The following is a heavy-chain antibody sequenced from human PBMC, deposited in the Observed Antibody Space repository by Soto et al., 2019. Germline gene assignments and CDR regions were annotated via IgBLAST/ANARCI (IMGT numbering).Heavy chain of an antibody. CDR2: ISAYNGNT. J-gene: IGHJ4*02. D-gene: IGHD1-26*01. CDR3: ARSGLAARTALDY. Sequence: SWVRQAPGQGLEWMGWISAYNGNTNYAQKPQGRVTMTTDTSTSTAYMELRSLRSDDTAVYYCARSGLAARTALDYWGQGTLVTGSS. V-gene: IGHV1-18*01.